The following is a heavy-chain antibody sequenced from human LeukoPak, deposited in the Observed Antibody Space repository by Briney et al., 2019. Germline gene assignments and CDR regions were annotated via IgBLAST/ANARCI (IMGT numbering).Heavy chain of an antibody. J-gene: IGHJ4*02. CDR2: MSPNSGDT. Sequence: SVKVSCKASGYTFTSYDFNWVRQATGQRPEWMGWMSPNSGDTGYAQKFQDRVTMTRNTSISTAYMEPSSLRSDDTAVYYCARGPPNWGYDYWGPGTLVTVSS. CDR3: ARGPPNWGYDY. D-gene: IGHD7-27*01. V-gene: IGHV1-8*01. CDR1: GYTFTSYD.